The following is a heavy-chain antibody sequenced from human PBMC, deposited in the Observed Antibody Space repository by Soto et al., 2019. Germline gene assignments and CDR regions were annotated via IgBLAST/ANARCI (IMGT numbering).Heavy chain of an antibody. J-gene: IGHJ4*02. CDR2: IYHSGST. Sequence: PSETLSLTCAFSVYSISSGYYWGWIRQPPGKGLEWIGSIYHSGSTYYNPSLKSRVTISVDTSKNQFSLKLSSVTAADTAVYYCASVVVTALRGRYYFEYWGQGTLVSVS. D-gene: IGHD2-21*02. V-gene: IGHV4-38-2*01. CDR3: ASVVVTALRGRYYFEY. CDR1: VYSISSGYY.